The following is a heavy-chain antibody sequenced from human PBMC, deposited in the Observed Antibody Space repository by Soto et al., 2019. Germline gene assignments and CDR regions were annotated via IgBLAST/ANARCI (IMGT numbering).Heavy chain of an antibody. V-gene: IGHV4-39*01. CDR1: GGSVSSSSYY. D-gene: IGHD2-15*01. Sequence: TSETLSLTCTVSGGSVSSSSYYWGWVRQPPGKGLEWIGSVYYSGSTYYNPSLESRVTISVDKSKNQFSLKLMSLSAADTAVYYCARGRSDDYFDYWGQGTLVTVSS. J-gene: IGHJ4*02. CDR3: ARGRSDDYFDY. CDR2: VYYSGST.